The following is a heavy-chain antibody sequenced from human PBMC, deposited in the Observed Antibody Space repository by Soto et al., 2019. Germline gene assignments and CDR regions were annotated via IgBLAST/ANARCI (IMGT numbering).Heavy chain of an antibody. D-gene: IGHD5-18*01. CDR1: GFTFSSYS. CDR3: GREVRDTAVADFDY. CDR2: ISSSISTM. V-gene: IGHV3-48*02. Sequence: EVQLVESGGGLVQPGGSLRLSCAASGFTFSSYSMNWVRQAPGKGLEWLSYISSSISTMHYADSVKGRFTISRDNAKNSLYLQIHSLRDEDTAVYYCGREVRDTAVADFDYWGQGTLVTVSS. J-gene: IGHJ4*02.